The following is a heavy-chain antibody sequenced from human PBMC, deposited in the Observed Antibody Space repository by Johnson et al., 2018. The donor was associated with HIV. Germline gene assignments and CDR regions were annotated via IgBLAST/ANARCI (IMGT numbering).Heavy chain of an antibody. D-gene: IGHD6-6*01. CDR2: ISGSGGST. CDR3: AKRMGQLVQLDAFDI. J-gene: IGHJ3*02. Sequence: VQLVESGGGLVQPGGSLRLSCAASGFTFDDYGMSWVRQAPGKGLEWVSAISGSGGSTYYADSVKGRFTISRDNSKNTLYLQMNSLRAEDTAVYYCAKRMGQLVQLDAFDIWGQGTMVTVSS. CDR1: GFTFDDYG. V-gene: IGHV3-23*04.